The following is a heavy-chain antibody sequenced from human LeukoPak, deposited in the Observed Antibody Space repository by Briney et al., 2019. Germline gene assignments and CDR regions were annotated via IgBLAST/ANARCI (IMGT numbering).Heavy chain of an antibody. CDR2: IHHSGST. CDR3: ARSSYGDYWDY. D-gene: IGHD4-17*01. J-gene: IGHJ4*02. V-gene: IGHV4-34*01. Sequence: SETLSLTCAVYGGSFSGYYWSWIRQPPGKGLEWIGEIHHSGSTNYNPSLKSRVTISVDTSKNQFSLKLSSVTAADTAVYYCARSSYGDYWDYWGQGTLVTVSS. CDR1: GGSFSGYY.